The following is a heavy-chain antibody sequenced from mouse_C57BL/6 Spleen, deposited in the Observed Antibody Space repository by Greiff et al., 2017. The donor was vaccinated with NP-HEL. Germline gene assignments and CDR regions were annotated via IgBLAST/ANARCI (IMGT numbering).Heavy chain of an antibody. CDR3: ASPYDYDGSYAMDY. V-gene: IGHV2-2*01. CDR2: IWSGGST. CDR1: GFSLTSYG. D-gene: IGHD2-4*01. Sequence: VKLQESGPGLVQPSQCLSITCTVSGFSLTSYGVHWVRQSPGKGLEWLGVIWSGGSTDYNAAFISRLSISKDNSKSQVFFKMNSLQADDTAIYYCASPYDYDGSYAMDYWGQGTSVTVSS. J-gene: IGHJ4*01.